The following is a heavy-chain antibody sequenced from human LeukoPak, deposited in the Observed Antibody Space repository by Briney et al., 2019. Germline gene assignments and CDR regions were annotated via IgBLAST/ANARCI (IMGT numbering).Heavy chain of an antibody. V-gene: IGHV4-30-4*01. Sequence: SQTLSLTCTVSGGSISSGDYYWSWIRQPPGKGLEWIGYIYYSGSTYYNPSLKSRVTISVDTSKNQFSLKLSSVTAADTAVYYCVRVVAYIVATIYYFDYWGQGTLVTVSS. CDR3: VRVVAYIVATIYYFDY. CDR2: IYYSGST. D-gene: IGHD5-12*01. J-gene: IGHJ4*02. CDR1: GGSISSGDYY.